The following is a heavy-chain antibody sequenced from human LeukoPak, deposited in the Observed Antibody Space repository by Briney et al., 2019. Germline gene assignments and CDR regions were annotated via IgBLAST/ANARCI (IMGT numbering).Heavy chain of an antibody. J-gene: IGHJ4*02. CDR1: GFTFSNYW. Sequence: GGSLRLSCAASGFTFSNYWMSWGRQAPGKGLEWVSSISSSSSYIYYADSVKGRFTISRDNAKNSLYLQMNSLRAEDTAVYYCARDLAVAGSFWGQGTLVTVSS. CDR2: ISSSSSYI. V-gene: IGHV3-21*01. D-gene: IGHD6-19*01. CDR3: ARDLAVAGSF.